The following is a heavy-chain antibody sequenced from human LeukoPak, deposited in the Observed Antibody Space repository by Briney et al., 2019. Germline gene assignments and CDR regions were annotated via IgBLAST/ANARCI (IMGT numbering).Heavy chain of an antibody. CDR2: ISSSGSTI. CDR3: ARGRGSSSSWYGDY. V-gene: IGHV3-48*03. Sequence: GGSLRLSCAASGFTFSSYEMNWVRQAPGKGPEWVSYISSSGSTIYYADSVKGRFTISRDNAKNSLYLQMNSLRAEDTAVYYCARGRGSSSSWYGDYWGQGTLVTVSS. J-gene: IGHJ4*02. CDR1: GFTFSSYE. D-gene: IGHD6-13*01.